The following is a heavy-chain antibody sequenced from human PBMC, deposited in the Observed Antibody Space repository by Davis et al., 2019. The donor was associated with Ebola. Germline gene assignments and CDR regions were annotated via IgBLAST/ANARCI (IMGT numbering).Heavy chain of an antibody. D-gene: IGHD6-13*01. CDR1: GYTFSAFF. CDR3: ARDGQQQLLVDTWFDP. Sequence: AASVKVSCKASGYTFSAFFIHWVRQSPGQGLEWMGRINPKTGAANYLQKFQGRVTMTKDSSIDTAYMELGSLRSDDTAVYYCARDGQQQLLVDTWFDPWGQGTLVTVSS. CDR2: INPKTGAA. J-gene: IGHJ5*02. V-gene: IGHV1-2*06.